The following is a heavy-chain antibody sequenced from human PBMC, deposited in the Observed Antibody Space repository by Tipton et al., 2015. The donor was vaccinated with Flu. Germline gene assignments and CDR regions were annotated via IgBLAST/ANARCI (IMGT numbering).Heavy chain of an antibody. Sequence: QLVQSGAEVKKPGASVKVSCKASGYTFTDCDITWVRQASGQGLEWMGWMNPNSGNTGYAQKFQGRVTMTRNTSINTAFVELSSLRSEDTAVYYCARGQVKQWPHRLAYWGQGTLVTVSS. J-gene: IGHJ4*02. V-gene: IGHV1-8*01. D-gene: IGHD6-19*01. CDR1: GYTFTDCD. CDR2: MNPNSGNT. CDR3: ARGQVKQWPHRLAY.